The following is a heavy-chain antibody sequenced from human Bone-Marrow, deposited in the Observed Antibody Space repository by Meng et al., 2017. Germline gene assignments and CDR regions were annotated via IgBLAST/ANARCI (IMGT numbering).Heavy chain of an antibody. CDR2: ISYDGSNK. D-gene: IGHD2-2*01. J-gene: IGHJ6*02. CDR3: AREGRPAAAQFPYYYGMDV. CDR1: GFTFSSYA. V-gene: IGHV3-30*01. Sequence: GESLKISCAASGFTFSSYAMHWVRQAPGKGLEWVAVISYDGSNKYYADSVKGRFTISRDNSKNTLYLQMNSLRAEDTAVYYCAREGRPAAAQFPYYYGMDVWGRGTTVTVTS.